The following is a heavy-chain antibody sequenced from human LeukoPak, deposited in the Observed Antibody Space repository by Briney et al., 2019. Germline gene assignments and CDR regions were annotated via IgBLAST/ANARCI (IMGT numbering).Heavy chain of an antibody. CDR2: IYTSGST. J-gene: IGHJ4*02. CDR3: ARGASSFDY. V-gene: IGHV4-4*07. CDR1: GGSSSCYY. Sequence: SETLSLTCIGSGGSSSCYYWSWLRQAAGKGLEWIGRIYTSGSTNYNPSLKSRVTMSVDTSKNQFSLRLSSVTAADTAVYYCARGASSFDYWGQGTLVTVSS.